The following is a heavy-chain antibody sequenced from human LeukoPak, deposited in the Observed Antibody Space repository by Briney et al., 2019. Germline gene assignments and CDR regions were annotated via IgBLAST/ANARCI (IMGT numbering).Heavy chain of an antibody. J-gene: IGHJ6*03. D-gene: IGHD6-25*01. CDR1: GYTFTGYY. CDR2: IIPIFGIP. Sequence: GASVKVSCKASGYTFTGYYMHWVRQAPGQGLEWMGGIIPIFGIPDSAQKFQGRLTITADESTTTAYMELSNLRSDDTAIYYCGLSGNYYYYYMDVWGKGTTVTISS. V-gene: IGHV1-69*13. CDR3: GLSGNYYYYYMDV.